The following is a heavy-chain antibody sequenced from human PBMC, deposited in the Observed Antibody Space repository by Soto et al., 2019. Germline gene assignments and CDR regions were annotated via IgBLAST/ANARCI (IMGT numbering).Heavy chain of an antibody. V-gene: IGHV4-31*03. CDR3: ARDSSGPGYSYGKFDY. CDR2: IYYSGMT. J-gene: IGHJ4*02. Sequence: SETLSLTCTVSGVSVSTCGYFWTCIRQHPGKVLEWIGNIYYSGMTYYNPSLRGRVSISLDPSESKFSLKLNSVTAADTAVYYCARDSSGPGYSYGKFDYWGQGALVTVSS. CDR1: GVSVSTCGYF. D-gene: IGHD5-18*01.